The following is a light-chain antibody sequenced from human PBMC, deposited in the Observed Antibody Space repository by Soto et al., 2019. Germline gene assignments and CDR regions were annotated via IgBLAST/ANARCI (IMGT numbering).Light chain of an antibody. J-gene: IGKJ3*01. CDR2: AAS. V-gene: IGKV3-15*01. Sequence: IVVTQSPGILSVSTGDRATLSCRASQRVGRTLAWYQQNPCQAPTLLIYAASPRATGLPSRFSGSGSGTDFTLTISSLQSEDFAVYYCQEYSKWPLFTFGPGTRVAIK. CDR3: QEYSKWPLFT. CDR1: QRVGRT.